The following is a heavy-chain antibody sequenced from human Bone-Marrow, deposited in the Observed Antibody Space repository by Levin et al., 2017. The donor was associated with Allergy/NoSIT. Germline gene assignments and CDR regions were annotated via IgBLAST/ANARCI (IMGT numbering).Heavy chain of an antibody. CDR1: GVSIDTYNW. CDR3: ARINQASGFKNWFDP. Sequence: GSLRLSCDVSGVSIDTYNWWTWVRQPPGKGLQWIGDINQRGTATYNSSLRSRVVMSVDQSRNQFSLMVNSVTAADTAVYYCARINQASGFKNWFDPWGPGILVAVS. J-gene: IGHJ5*02. V-gene: IGHV4-4*02. D-gene: IGHD6-25*01. CDR2: INQRGTA.